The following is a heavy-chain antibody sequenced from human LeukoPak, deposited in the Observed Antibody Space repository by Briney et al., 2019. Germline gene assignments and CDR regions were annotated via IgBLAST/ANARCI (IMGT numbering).Heavy chain of an antibody. V-gene: IGHV1-46*01. Sequence: ASVKVSCKASGYTFTSYYMHWVRQAPGQGLEWMGIINPSGGSTSYAQKFQGRVTMTRDTSISTAYMELSRLRSDDTAVYYYARDLIGELLNGALDYWGQGTLVTVSS. CDR2: INPSGGST. D-gene: IGHD1-26*01. CDR3: ARDLIGELLNGALDY. CDR1: GYTFTSYY. J-gene: IGHJ4*02.